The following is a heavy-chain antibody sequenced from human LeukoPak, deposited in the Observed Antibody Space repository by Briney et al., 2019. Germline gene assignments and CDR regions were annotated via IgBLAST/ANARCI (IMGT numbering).Heavy chain of an antibody. CDR3: ARGGYYEVDALDA. J-gene: IGHJ6*02. CDR2: IIPYLNIP. D-gene: IGHD3-16*01. CDR1: GGTFSSFV. Sequence: SVKVSCKASGGTFSSFVITWVRQAPGQGLEWMGKIIPYLNIPDYAQKFQGRVTITADKSTNTAYMEVSGLGSEDTAIYYCARGGYYEVDALDAWGQGTTVTVSS. V-gene: IGHV1-69*04.